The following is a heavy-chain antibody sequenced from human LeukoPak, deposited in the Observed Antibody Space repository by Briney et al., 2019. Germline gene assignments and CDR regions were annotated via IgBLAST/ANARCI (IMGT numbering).Heavy chain of an antibody. CDR3: ARLAHTAAAPPYYYYGMDV. J-gene: IGHJ6*02. V-gene: IGHV1-24*01. CDR1: GYTLTELS. CDR2: FDPEDGET. D-gene: IGHD2-2*01. Sequence: GASVKVSCKVSGYTLTELSMHWVRQAPGKGLEWMGGFDPEDGETIYAQKFQGRVTMTEDTSTDTAYMELSSLRSEDTAVYYCARLAHTAAAPPYYYYGMDVWGQGTTVTVSS.